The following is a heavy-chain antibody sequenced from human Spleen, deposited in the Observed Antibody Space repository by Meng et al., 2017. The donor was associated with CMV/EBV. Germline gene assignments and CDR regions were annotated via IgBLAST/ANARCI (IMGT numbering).Heavy chain of an antibody. D-gene: IGHD3-3*01. Sequence: TYDISWVRRAPGQGLEWMGWISGYRGDTDYAQKFQGRVTMTTDTSTGTAYMELRSLRSDDTAVYYCARADFVTVFGVVSHINGLDVWGQGTTVTVSS. CDR2: ISGYRGDT. V-gene: IGHV1-18*01. CDR3: ARADFVTVFGVVSHINGLDV. CDR1: TYD. J-gene: IGHJ6*02.